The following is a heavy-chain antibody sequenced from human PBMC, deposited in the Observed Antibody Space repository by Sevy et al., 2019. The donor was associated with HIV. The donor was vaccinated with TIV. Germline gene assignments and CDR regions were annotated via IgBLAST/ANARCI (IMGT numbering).Heavy chain of an antibody. Sequence: SETLSLTCAVYGGSFSGYYWSWIRQPPGKGLEWIGEINHSGSTNYNPSLKSRVTISVDTSKNQFSLKLSSVTAAATDVYYCARGITGYYYGSGSYRYYYYMDVWGKGTTVTVSS. D-gene: IGHD3-10*01. CDR3: ARGITGYYYGSGSYRYYYYMDV. CDR2: INHSGST. J-gene: IGHJ6*03. CDR1: GGSFSGYY. V-gene: IGHV4-34*01.